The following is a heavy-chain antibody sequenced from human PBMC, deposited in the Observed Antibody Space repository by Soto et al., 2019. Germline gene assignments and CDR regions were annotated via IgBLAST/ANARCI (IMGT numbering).Heavy chain of an antibody. J-gene: IGHJ6*02. V-gene: IGHV1-3*01. D-gene: IGHD3-3*01. CDR2: INAGNGNT. CDR3: ARDLHTYYDFWSGYLTPSYYGMDV. CDR1: GYTFTSYA. Sequence: ASVKVSCKASGYTFTSYAMHWVRQAPGQRLEWMGWINAGNGNTKYSQKFQGRVTITRDTSASTAYMELSSLRSEDTAVYYCARDLHTYYDFWSGYLTPSYYGMDVWGQGTTVTVSS.